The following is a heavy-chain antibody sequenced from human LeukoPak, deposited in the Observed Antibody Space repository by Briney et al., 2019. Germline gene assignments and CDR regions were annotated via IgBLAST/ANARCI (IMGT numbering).Heavy chain of an antibody. CDR1: GGSFSGYH. D-gene: IGHD3-9*01. CDR3: ASNYDILTGPDAFDI. V-gene: IGHV4-34*01. Sequence: SETLSLTCAVYGGSFSGYHWSWIRQPPGKGLEWIGEISHSGSTNYNPSLKSRVTISVDTSKNQFSLKLSSVTAADTAVYYCASNYDILTGPDAFDIWGQGTMLTVSS. J-gene: IGHJ3*02. CDR2: ISHSGST.